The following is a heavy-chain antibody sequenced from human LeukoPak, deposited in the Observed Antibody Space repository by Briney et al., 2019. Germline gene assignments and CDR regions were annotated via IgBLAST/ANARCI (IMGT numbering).Heavy chain of an antibody. Sequence: GGSLRLSCAASGFIFSDAWMTWVRQAPGKGLEWVGRIKRIADGGPTDYAASVKGRFTISRDDSKNTLYLQMNSLKIEDTAMYYCSTNQALDIWGQGTKVTVSS. CDR2: IKRIADGGPT. V-gene: IGHV3-15*01. CDR3: STNQALDI. CDR1: GFIFSDAW. J-gene: IGHJ3*02.